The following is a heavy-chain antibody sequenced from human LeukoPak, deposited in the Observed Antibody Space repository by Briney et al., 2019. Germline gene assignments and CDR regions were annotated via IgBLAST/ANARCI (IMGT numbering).Heavy chain of an antibody. Sequence: GGSLRLSCAASGFTFSSYWMSWVRQAPGKGLEWVANIKQDGSEKYYVDSVKGRFTISRDNAKNSLYLQMYSLRAEDTAVYYCARDSGIAARPEWYFDLWGRGTLVTVSS. CDR3: ARDSGIAARPEWYFDL. CDR1: GFTFSSYW. J-gene: IGHJ2*01. CDR2: IKQDGSEK. D-gene: IGHD6-6*01. V-gene: IGHV3-7*01.